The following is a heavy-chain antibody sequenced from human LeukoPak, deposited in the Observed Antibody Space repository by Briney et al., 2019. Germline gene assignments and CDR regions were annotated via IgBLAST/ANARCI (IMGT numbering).Heavy chain of an antibody. J-gene: IGHJ4*02. CDR1: GGSISSGDYY. V-gene: IGHV4-61*08. CDR3: ARASGYYYPPGY. CDR2: IYYSGST. D-gene: IGHD3-3*01. Sequence: SETLSLTCSVSGGSISSGDYYWSWIRQPPGKGLEWIGYIYYSGSTNYNPSLKSRVTMSVDTSKNQFSLKLSSVTAADTAVYYCARASGYYYPPGYWGQGTLVTVSS.